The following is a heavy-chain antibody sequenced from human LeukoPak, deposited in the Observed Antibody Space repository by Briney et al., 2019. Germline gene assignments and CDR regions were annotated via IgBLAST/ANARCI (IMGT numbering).Heavy chain of an antibody. Sequence: GGSLRLSCAASGFTFSDYYMSWIRQAPGKGLEWVSYISSSSSYTNYADSVKGRFTISRDNAKNSLYLQMNSLRAEDTAVYYCAREVDYGDYYFDYWGQETLVTVSS. D-gene: IGHD4-17*01. V-gene: IGHV3-11*06. CDR2: ISSSSSYT. CDR1: GFTFSDYY. J-gene: IGHJ4*02. CDR3: AREVDYGDYYFDY.